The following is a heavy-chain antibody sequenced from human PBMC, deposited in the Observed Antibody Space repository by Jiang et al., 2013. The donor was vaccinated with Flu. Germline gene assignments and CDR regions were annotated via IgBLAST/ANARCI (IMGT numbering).Heavy chain of an antibody. J-gene: IGHJ6*02. Sequence: KPSETLSLTCTVSSGSISSHYWSWIRQPPGKGLEWIGYIHNSGTTNYNPSLKSRVTISIDTSTNQFSLKLISVIAPDTAVYYCARSYCGGDCYSMFGYSYYGMDVWGQ. V-gene: IGHV4-59*08. CDR2: IHNSGTT. D-gene: IGHD2-21*02. CDR1: SGSISSHY. CDR3: ARSYCGGDCYSMFGYSYYGMDV.